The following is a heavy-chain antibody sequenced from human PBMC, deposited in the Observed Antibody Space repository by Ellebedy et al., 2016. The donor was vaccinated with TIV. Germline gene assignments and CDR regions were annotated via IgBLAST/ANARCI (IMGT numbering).Heavy chain of an antibody. CDR3: ARRGAYNWFDP. CDR2: IYHSGST. CDR1: GGSISSGGYS. J-gene: IGHJ5*02. Sequence: SETLSLTCAVSGGSISSGGYSWSWIRQPPGKGLEWIGYIYHSGSTYYNPSLKSRVTISVDRSKNQFSLKLSSVTAADTAVYYCARRGAYNWFDPWGQGTLVTVSS. D-gene: IGHD3-10*01. V-gene: IGHV4-30-2*01.